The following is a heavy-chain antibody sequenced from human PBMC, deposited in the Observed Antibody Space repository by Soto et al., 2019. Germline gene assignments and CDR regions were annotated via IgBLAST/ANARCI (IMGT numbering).Heavy chain of an antibody. Sequence: GGSLRLSCAASGFPFSSYAMHWVRQAPGKGLERVAVISYDGSNKYYADSVKGRFTISRDNSKNTLYLQMNSLRAEDTAVYYCARGRYCSGGSCYRGRYYYYYYGMDVWGQGTTVTVSS. CDR2: ISYDGSNK. V-gene: IGHV3-30-3*01. CDR1: GFPFSSYA. J-gene: IGHJ6*02. CDR3: ARGRYCSGGSCYRGRYYYYYYGMDV. D-gene: IGHD2-15*01.